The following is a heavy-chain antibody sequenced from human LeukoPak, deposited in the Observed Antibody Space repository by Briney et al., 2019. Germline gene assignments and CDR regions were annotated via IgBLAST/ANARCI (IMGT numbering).Heavy chain of an antibody. CDR1: GYTFTSYG. J-gene: IGHJ3*02. D-gene: IGHD3-10*01. V-gene: IGHV1-18*01. Sequence: ASVKVSCKASGYTFTSYGISWVRQAPGQGLEWMGWISAYNGNTNYAQKLQGRVTMTTDTSTSTAYMELRSLRSDDTAVYYCARGGYSMVRGVIGAFDIRGQGTMATVSS. CDR2: ISAYNGNT. CDR3: ARGGYSMVRGVIGAFDI.